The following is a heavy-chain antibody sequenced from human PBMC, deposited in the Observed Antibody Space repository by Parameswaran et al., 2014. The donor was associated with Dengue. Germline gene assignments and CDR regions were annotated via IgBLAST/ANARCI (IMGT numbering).Heavy chain of an antibody. CDR2: INHSGST. J-gene: IGHJ4*02. Sequence: RWIRQPPGKGLEWIGEINHSGSTNYNPSLKSRVTISVDTSKNQFSLKLSSVTAADTAVYYCARGLGITGTNWGQGTLVTVSS. D-gene: IGHD1-7*01. V-gene: IGHV4-34*01. CDR3: ARGLGITGTN.